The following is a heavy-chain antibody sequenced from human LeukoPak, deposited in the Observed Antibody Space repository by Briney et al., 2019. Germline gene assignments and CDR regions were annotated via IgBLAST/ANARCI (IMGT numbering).Heavy chain of an antibody. J-gene: IGHJ5*02. D-gene: IGHD6-19*01. CDR1: GASISHYY. CDR3: ARDVSGWYYYFDP. V-gene: IGHV4-59*01. Sequence: KPSEPLSLTCAVSGASISHYYWSWIRQSPGKGLEWIGYIYYSGGTNYNPSLKSRVTISTDASKNQFSLKLSSVTAADTAVYYCARDVSGWYYYFDPWGQGTLVTVSS. CDR2: IYYSGGT.